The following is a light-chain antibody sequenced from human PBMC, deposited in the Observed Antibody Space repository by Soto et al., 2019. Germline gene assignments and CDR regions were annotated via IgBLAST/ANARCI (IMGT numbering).Light chain of an antibody. CDR3: MQYVQTLIT. CDR1: QSLTHSSGYNY. CDR2: LGS. Sequence: EIVLTQSPLSLSVSPGEPASISCRSSQSLTHSSGYNYLDWYLLKPGQPPQLLIYLGSNRGSGVPDRFSGSGSGTDFTLTISRVETEDAGIYFCMQYVQTLITFGQGTRLEIK. V-gene: IGKV2-28*01. J-gene: IGKJ5*01.